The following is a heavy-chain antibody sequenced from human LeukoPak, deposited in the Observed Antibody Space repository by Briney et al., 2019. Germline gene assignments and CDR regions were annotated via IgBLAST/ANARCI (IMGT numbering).Heavy chain of an antibody. Sequence: SETLSLTCTVSGGSISSYYWSWIRQPPGKGLEWIGYIYYSGSTNYNPSLKSRVTISVDTSKNQFSLKLSSVTAADTAVYYCARGITIFGVVIGAFDIWGQGSMVTVSS. J-gene: IGHJ3*02. CDR1: GGSISSYY. D-gene: IGHD3-3*01. V-gene: IGHV4-59*01. CDR3: ARGITIFGVVIGAFDI. CDR2: IYYSGST.